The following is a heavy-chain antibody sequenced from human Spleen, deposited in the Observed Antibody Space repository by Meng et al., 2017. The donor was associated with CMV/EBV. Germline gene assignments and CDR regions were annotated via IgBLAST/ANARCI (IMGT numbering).Heavy chain of an antibody. V-gene: IGHV4-4*02. J-gene: IGHJ4*02. Sequence: ADSGTAISRSKWWSWVRQPTNKGLEWIGEVYHSGYTNYNPSLKSRVTMSVDRSKNQFSLKFSPVTAADTAVYYCARVTEYGGNCFDSWGQGTLVTVSS. D-gene: IGHD4/OR15-4a*01. CDR1: GTAISRSKW. CDR3: ARVTEYGGNCFDS. CDR2: VYHSGYT.